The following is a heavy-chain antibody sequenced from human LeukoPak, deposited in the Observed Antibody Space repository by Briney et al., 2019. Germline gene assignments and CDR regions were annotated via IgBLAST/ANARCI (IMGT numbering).Heavy chain of an antibody. V-gene: IGHV1-2*02. Sequence: ASVKVSCKTSGYTFSDYDIHWVRQAPGQGLEWMGWIKPYNGSTKYAHKFQGRVTLTSDTSITTAYMELSSLTPDDTALYFCAREPYHYGVYRGHGNLVTVSS. CDR2: IKPYNGST. J-gene: IGHJ4*01. CDR3: AREPYHYGVY. D-gene: IGHD3-22*01. CDR1: GYTFSDYD.